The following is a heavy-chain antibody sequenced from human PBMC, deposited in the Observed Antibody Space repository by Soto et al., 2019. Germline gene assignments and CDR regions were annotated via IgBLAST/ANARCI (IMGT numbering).Heavy chain of an antibody. CDR3: AREGEMPYYYYGLDV. CDR1: GYTFTTYG. CDR2: ISGYNGHT. Sequence: QVQLVQSGAEVRKPGALVKVSCKASGYTFTTYGISWVRQAPGQGLEWMGWISGYNGHTKYAQKFQGRVTMTTDTSTSTVYMDLGSLRSDDTAVYYCAREGEMPYYYYGLDVWGQGTTVTVSS. V-gene: IGHV1-18*01. J-gene: IGHJ6*02. D-gene: IGHD3-16*01.